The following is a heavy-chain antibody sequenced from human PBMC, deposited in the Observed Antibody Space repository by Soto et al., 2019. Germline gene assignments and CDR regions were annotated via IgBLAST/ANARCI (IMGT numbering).Heavy chain of an antibody. J-gene: IGHJ4*02. Sequence: QVHLMQSGDGVKKPGASVRVSCKCSGYTFTSYGITWVRQAPGQGLEWTGWISAHNGNTDYAQKLPGRVTVTRDTSTSTAYMELRSLRSDDTAVFYCARGRYGDYWGQGALVTVSS. CDR3: ARGRYGDY. CDR2: ISAHNGNT. D-gene: IGHD1-1*01. V-gene: IGHV1-18*01. CDR1: GYTFTSYG.